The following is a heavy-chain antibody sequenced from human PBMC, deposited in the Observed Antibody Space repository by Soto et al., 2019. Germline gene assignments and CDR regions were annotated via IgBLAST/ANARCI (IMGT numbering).Heavy chain of an antibody. V-gene: IGHV3-23*01. CDR1: GFTFSSYA. Sequence: GGSLRLSCAASGFTFSSYAMSWVRQAPGKGLEWVSAISGSGGSTYYADSVKGRFTISRDNSKNTLYLQMNSLRAEDTAVYYCAKDRSPTRVRGVITRFDPWGQGTLVTVSS. CDR3: AKDRSPTRVRGVITRFDP. J-gene: IGHJ5*02. D-gene: IGHD3-10*01. CDR2: ISGSGGST.